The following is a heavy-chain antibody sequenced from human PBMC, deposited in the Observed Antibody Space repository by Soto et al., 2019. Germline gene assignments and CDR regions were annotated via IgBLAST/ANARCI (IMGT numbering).Heavy chain of an antibody. V-gene: IGHV3-30*18. CDR1: GFTFSSYG. J-gene: IGHJ6*01. CDR2: ISYDGSNK. Sequence: PGVSLRLSCAASGFTFSSYGMHWVRQAPGKGLEWVAVISYDGSNKYYADSVKGRFTISRDNSKNTLYLQMNSLRAEDTAVYYCAKAQYSVPYYYYGMDVWGQGTSVPVSP. D-gene: IGHD2-15*01. CDR3: AKAQYSVPYYYYGMDV.